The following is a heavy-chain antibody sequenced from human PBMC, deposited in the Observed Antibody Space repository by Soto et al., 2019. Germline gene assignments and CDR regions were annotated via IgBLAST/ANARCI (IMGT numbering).Heavy chain of an antibody. D-gene: IGHD2-2*01. CDR1: GFTFSSYA. V-gene: IGHV3-23*01. CDR2: ISGSGGST. Sequence: GGSLRLSCAASGFTFSSYAMSWVRQAPGKGLEWVSAISGSGGSTYYADSVKGRFTISRDNSKNTLYLQMNSLRAEDTAVYYCAKEGYFSSTSCYHNYYYYYMDVWGKGTTVTVSS. J-gene: IGHJ6*03. CDR3: AKEGYFSSTSCYHNYYYYYMDV.